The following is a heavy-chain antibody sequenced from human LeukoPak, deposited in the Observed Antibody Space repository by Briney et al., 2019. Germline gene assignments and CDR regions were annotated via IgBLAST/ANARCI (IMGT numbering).Heavy chain of an antibody. J-gene: IGHJ6*03. CDR2: ISSSSSTI. CDR1: GFTFSSYS. D-gene: IGHD2-2*01. V-gene: IGHV3-48*04. CDR3: ARVKVVPAAIRVYYYMDV. Sequence: GGSLRLSCAASGFTFSSYSMNWVRQAPGKGLEWVSYISSSSSTIYYADSVKGRFTISRDNAKNSLYLQMNSLRAEDTAVYYCARVKVVPAAIRVYYYMDVWGKGTAVTVSS.